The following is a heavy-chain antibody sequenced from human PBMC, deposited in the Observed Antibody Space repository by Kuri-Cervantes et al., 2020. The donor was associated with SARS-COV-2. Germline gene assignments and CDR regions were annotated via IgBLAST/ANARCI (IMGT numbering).Heavy chain of an antibody. CDR2: IYYSGST. D-gene: IGHD3-10*01. J-gene: IGHJ4*02. CDR1: GGSISSYY. V-gene: IGHV4-59*01. Sequence: SETLSLTCTVSGGSISSYYWSWIRQPPGKGLEGIGYIYYSGSTNYNPSLKSRVTMSVDTSKNQFFLKLSSVTAADTAVYYCARVRGVLGEVYFDDWGQGTMVTVSS. CDR3: ARVRGVLGEVYFDD.